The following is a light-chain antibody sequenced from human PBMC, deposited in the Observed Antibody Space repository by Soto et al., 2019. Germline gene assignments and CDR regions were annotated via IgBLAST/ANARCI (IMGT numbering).Light chain of an antibody. V-gene: IGKV1-5*03. Sequence: DIQMTQSPSTLSASIGDRVTITCRAGQTVYTWLAWYQQKPGTAPKLLIYEASTLHSGVPSRFTGSGSGTEFTLVISRLQPDDFATYYCQQLNSYPLFTFGPGTKVDIK. CDR1: QTVYTW. CDR2: EAS. CDR3: QQLNSYPLFT. J-gene: IGKJ3*01.